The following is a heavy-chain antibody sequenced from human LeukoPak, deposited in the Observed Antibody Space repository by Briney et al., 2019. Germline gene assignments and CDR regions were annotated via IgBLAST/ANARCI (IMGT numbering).Heavy chain of an antibody. V-gene: IGHV1-69*04. CDR3: ARGGTYGSGSYYPFDY. CDR2: IIPIRGIA. CDR1: GGTFSSYA. D-gene: IGHD3-10*01. J-gene: IGHJ4*02. Sequence: ASVKVSCKASGGTFSSYAISWVRQAPGQGLEWMGRIIPIRGIANYAQKFQGRVTITADKSTSTAYMELSSLRSEDTAVYYCARGGTYGSGSYYPFDYWGQGTLVTVSS.